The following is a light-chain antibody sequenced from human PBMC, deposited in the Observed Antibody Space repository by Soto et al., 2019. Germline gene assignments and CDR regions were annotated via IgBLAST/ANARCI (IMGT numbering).Light chain of an antibody. CDR1: QSVSSN. Sequence: EIVMTQSPATLSVSPGERATLSCRASQSVSSNLAWYQQKPGQAPRLLIYAASTRATGIPARFSGSGSGTEFTLTITSLQSEDVAVYYCQQYNTWPPGGTFGQGTKVEIK. CDR3: QQYNTWPPGGT. J-gene: IGKJ1*01. CDR2: AAS. V-gene: IGKV3-15*01.